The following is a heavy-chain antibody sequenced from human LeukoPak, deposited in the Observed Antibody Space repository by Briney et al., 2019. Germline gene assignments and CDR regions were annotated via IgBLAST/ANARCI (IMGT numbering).Heavy chain of an antibody. Sequence: SETLSLTCTVSGGSISSSSYYWGWLRQPPGKGLEWIGSIYYSGSTYYNPSLKSRVTISVDTSKNQFSLKLSSVTAADTAVYYCATITSYYGAGIRDYWGQGTLVTVSS. J-gene: IGHJ4*02. CDR1: GGSISSSSYY. CDR3: ATITSYYGAGIRDY. D-gene: IGHD3-10*01. V-gene: IGHV4-39*01. CDR2: IYYSGST.